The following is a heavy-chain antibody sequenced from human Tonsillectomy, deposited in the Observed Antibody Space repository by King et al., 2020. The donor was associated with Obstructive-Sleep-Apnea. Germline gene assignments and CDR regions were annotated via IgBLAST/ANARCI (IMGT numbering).Heavy chain of an antibody. CDR2: ISYDGSNK. CDR1: GFTFSSYG. CDR3: AKDAYDSGYNWFDP. D-gene: IGHD3-10*01. J-gene: IGHJ5*02. V-gene: IGHV3-30*18. Sequence: VQLVESGGGVVQPGRSLRLSCAASGFTFSSYGMHWVRQAPGKGLEWVAVISYDGSNKYYVDSVKGRFTISRDNSKNTLYLQMNSLRAEDTAVYYCAKDAYDSGYNWFDPWGQGTLVTVSS.